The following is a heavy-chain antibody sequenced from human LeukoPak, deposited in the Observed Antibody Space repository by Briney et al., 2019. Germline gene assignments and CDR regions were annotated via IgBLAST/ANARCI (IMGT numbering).Heavy chain of an antibody. Sequence: SVKVSCKASGGTFSSYAISWVRQAPGQGLEWMGGIIPIFGTANYAQKFQGRVTITADESTSTAYMELSSLRSDDTAVYYCARDKRGNYYGSGSYGDDYYYYGMDVWGQGTTVTVSS. V-gene: IGHV1-69*13. CDR1: GGTFSSYA. CDR3: ARDKRGNYYGSGSYGDDYYYYGMDV. J-gene: IGHJ6*02. CDR2: IIPIFGTA. D-gene: IGHD3-10*01.